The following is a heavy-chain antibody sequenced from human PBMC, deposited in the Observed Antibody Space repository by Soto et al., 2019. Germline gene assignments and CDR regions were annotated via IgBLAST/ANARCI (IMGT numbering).Heavy chain of an antibody. D-gene: IGHD3-10*01. V-gene: IGHV1-18*01. J-gene: IGHJ6*02. CDR2: ISAYNGNT. CDR3: ARDSLQYYGSVSYSNYYGLDV. Sequence: ASVKVSCKASGYTFTSYGISWVRQAPGQGLEWMGWISAYNGNTNYAQKLQGRVTMTTDTSTSTAYMELRSLRSDDTAVYYCARDSLQYYGSVSYSNYYGLDVWGQGTTVTVSS. CDR1: GYTFTSYG.